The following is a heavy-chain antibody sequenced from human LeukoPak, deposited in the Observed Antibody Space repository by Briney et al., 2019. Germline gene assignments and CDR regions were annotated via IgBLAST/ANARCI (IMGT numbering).Heavy chain of an antibody. CDR3: TQGMNYDSSAYWHQH. CDR2: INHSGST. J-gene: IGHJ1*01. Sequence: SETLSLTCAVYGGSFSGYYWSWIRQPPGKGLEWIGEINHSGSTNYNPSLKSRVTISVDTSKNQFSLKLSSVTAADTAVYYCTQGMNYDSSAYWHQHWGQGTLVTVSS. D-gene: IGHD3-22*01. V-gene: IGHV4-34*01. CDR1: GGSFSGYY.